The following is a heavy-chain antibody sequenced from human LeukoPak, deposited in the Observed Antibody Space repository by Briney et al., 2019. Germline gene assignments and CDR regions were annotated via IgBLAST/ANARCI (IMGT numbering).Heavy chain of an antibody. V-gene: IGHV3-23*01. Sequence: GGSLRLSCAASGFTFSSYAMSWVRQAPGKGLEWVSTISGSGGSTYYADSVKGRFTISRDNSKNTLYLQMNSLRAEDTAVYYCAKDIRYDSSGYYMGDAFDIWGQGTMVTVSS. CDR2: ISGSGGST. CDR1: GFTFSSYA. D-gene: IGHD3-22*01. CDR3: AKDIRYDSSGYYMGDAFDI. J-gene: IGHJ3*02.